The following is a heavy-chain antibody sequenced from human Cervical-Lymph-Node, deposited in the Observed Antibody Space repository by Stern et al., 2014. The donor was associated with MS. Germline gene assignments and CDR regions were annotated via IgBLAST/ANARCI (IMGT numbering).Heavy chain of an antibody. Sequence: QLVQSGPEVKKPGTSVKVSCKASGFTFTSSAVQWVRQARGQRLEWIGWIGAGSGNPNYAPKVQARVHITRDMSTSTAYMELSSLRSEDTAVYYCAAEPMYYSDSVGAFDIWGQGTMVTVSS. CDR1: GFTFTSSA. D-gene: IGHD3-22*01. CDR2: IGAGSGNP. CDR3: AAEPMYYSDSVGAFDI. V-gene: IGHV1-58*01. J-gene: IGHJ3*02.